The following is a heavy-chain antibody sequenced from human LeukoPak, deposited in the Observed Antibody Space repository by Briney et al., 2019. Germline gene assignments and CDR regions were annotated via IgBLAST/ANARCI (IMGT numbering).Heavy chain of an antibody. D-gene: IGHD6-13*01. CDR2: IRSKANSYAT. CDR1: GFTFSGSA. J-gene: IGHJ4*02. CDR3: TGGDSSSGDYFDY. Sequence: GGSLRLSCAASGFTFSGSAMHWVRQASGKGLEWVGRIRSKANSYATAYAASVKGRFTISRDDSKNTAYLQMNSLKTEDTSFFYCTGGDSSSGDYFDYWGQGTLVTVSS. V-gene: IGHV3-73*01.